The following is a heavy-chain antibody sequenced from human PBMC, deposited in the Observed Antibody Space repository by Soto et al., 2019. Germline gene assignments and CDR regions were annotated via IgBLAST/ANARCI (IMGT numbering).Heavy chain of an antibody. D-gene: IGHD2-15*01. CDR3: ARGRYCLTGSCFPNCFDS. CDR2: FYKSATT. Sequence: SETLSLTCSVSGDSISTVDYFCAWLRQTPGQTLEYIGYFYKSATTHYNPSFESRVAISLDTSKSQFSLTVTSVTAGDTAVYFCARGRYCLTGSCFPNCFDSWGRGTLVTVSS. CDR1: GDSISTVDYF. V-gene: IGHV4-30-4*01. J-gene: IGHJ5*01.